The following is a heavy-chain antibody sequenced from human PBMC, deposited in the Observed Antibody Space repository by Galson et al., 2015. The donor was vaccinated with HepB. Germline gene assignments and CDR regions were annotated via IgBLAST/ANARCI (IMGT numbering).Heavy chain of an antibody. CDR2: IKSNHDGGTA. CDR1: GFTFSNAW. Sequence: SLRLSCATSGFTFSNAWMSWVRQAPGKGLEWVGRIKSNHDGGTADYAAPVKGRFTISRDDSRNSMYLQISSLKTEDTAVYYCSTDGRGDYFVGYWGQGTLVTVSS. V-gene: IGHV3-15*01. CDR3: STDGRGDYFVGY. J-gene: IGHJ4*02. D-gene: IGHD4-17*01.